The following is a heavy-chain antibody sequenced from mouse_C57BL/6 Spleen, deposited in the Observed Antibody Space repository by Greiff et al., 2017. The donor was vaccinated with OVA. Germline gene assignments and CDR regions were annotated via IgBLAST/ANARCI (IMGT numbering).Heavy chain of an antibody. Sequence: DVHLVESGEGLVKPGGSLKLSCAASGFTFSSYALSWVRQTPEKRLEWVAYISSGGDYIYYADTVKGRFTISRDNARNTLYLQMSSLKSEDTAMYYCTREYSKGYCDVWGTGTTVTVSS. V-gene: IGHV5-9-1*02. CDR3: TREYSKGYCDV. J-gene: IGHJ1*03. CDR1: GFTFSSYA. CDR2: ISSGGDYI. D-gene: IGHD2-5*01.